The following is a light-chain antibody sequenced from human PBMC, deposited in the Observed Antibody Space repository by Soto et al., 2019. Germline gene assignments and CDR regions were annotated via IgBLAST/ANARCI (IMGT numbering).Light chain of an antibody. J-gene: IGLJ1*01. CDR3: CSYKSSSTLYV. CDR2: DVT. CDR1: SSDIGVYNY. Sequence: QSVLTQPASVSGSPGQSITISCTGTSSDIGVYNYVSWYQQHPGKAPKLIIYDVTNRPAGISSRFSASKSGNTASLTISVLQAEDEADYYCCSYKSSSTLYVFGTGTKVTVL. V-gene: IGLV2-14*03.